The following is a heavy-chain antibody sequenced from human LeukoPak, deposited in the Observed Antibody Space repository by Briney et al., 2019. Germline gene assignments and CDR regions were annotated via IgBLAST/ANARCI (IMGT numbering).Heavy chain of an antibody. V-gene: IGHV4-34*01. D-gene: IGHD2-2*01. J-gene: IGHJ4*02. CDR3: ARLGYCSSTSCRRTDFDY. CDR2: INHSGST. CDR1: GGSFSGYY. Sequence: SETLSLTCAVYGGSFSGYYWSWIRQPPGKGLEWIGEINHSGSTNYNPSLKSRVTISVDTSKNQFSLKLSSVTAADTAVYYCARLGYCSSTSCRRTDFDYWGQGTLATVSS.